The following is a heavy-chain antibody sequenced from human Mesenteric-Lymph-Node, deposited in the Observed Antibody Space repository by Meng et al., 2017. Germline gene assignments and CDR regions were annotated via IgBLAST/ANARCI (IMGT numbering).Heavy chain of an antibody. CDR2: IYYSGST. CDR3: ARGPTTYFDY. D-gene: IGHD4-17*01. CDR1: GGSISSGDYY. V-gene: IGHV4-30-4*01. Sequence: HPRGPAPGRGHPSQTLSLTCTLSGGSISSGDYYWRWIRQPPGKGLEWIGYIYYSGSTYYNPSLKSRVTISVDTSKNQFSLKLSSVTAADTAVYYCARGPTTYFDYWGQGTLVTVSS. J-gene: IGHJ4*02.